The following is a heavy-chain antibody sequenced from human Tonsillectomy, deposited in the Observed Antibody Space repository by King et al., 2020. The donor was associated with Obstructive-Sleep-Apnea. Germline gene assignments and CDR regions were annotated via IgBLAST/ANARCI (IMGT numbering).Heavy chain of an antibody. Sequence: VQLVESGGGLVQPGGSLRLSCAASGFTFSSYSMNWVRQAPGKGLEWVSYISSSSSTIYYADSVKGRFTISRDNAKNSLYMQMNSLRAEDTAVYYCARDIGYGGNNNGFDPWGQGTLVTVSS. J-gene: IGHJ5*02. D-gene: IGHD4-23*01. CDR2: ISSSSSTI. CDR1: GFTFSSYS. CDR3: ARDIGYGGNNNGFDP. V-gene: IGHV3-48*04.